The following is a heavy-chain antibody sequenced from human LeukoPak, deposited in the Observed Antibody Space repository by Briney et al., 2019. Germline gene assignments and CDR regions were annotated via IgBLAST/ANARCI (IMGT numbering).Heavy chain of an antibody. CDR3: ARYRSAGSGSHYNDAFDI. Sequence: SETLSLTCTVSGVSISTTTYYWVWIRQPPGKGLEWIGSVFYSGSAYYNPSLTSRVTISVDTSKNQFSLRLSSVTAADTAVYYCARYRSAGSGSHYNDAFDIWGQGTMVIVSS. CDR1: GVSISTTTYY. D-gene: IGHD3-10*01. CDR2: VFYSGSA. J-gene: IGHJ3*02. V-gene: IGHV4-39*01.